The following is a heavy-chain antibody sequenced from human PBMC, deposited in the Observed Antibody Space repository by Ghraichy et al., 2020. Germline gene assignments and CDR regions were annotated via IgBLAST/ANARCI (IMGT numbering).Heavy chain of an antibody. J-gene: IGHJ6*02. D-gene: IGHD4-17*01. Sequence: ASVKVSCKVSGYTLTELSMHWVRQAPGKGLEWMGGFDPEDGETIYAQKFQGRVTMTEDTSTDTAYMELSSLRSEDTAVYYCATFDYGDSGVLYYYYGMDVWGQGTTVTVSS. V-gene: IGHV1-24*01. CDR1: GYTLTELS. CDR3: ATFDYGDSGVLYYYYGMDV. CDR2: FDPEDGET.